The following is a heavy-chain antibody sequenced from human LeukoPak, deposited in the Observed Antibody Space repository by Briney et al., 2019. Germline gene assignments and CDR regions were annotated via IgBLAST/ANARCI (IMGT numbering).Heavy chain of an antibody. CDR1: GFSLSTSGMC. D-gene: IGHD3-3*01. V-gene: IGHV2-70*11. J-gene: IGHJ6*02. Sequence: ESGPTLVNPTQTLTLTCTFSGFSLSTSGMCVSWIRQPPGKALEWLARIDWDDDKYYSTSLKTRLTISKDTSKNQVVLTMTNMDPVDTATYYCARIIDDFWSGYHEARTLDVWGQGTTVTVSS. CDR2: IDWDDDK. CDR3: ARIIDDFWSGYHEARTLDV.